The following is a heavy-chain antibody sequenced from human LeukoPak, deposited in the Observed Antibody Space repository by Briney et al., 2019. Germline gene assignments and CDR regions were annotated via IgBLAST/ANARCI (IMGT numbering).Heavy chain of an antibody. CDR3: ARDRSDQYAFDI. CDR1: GGSIXXGGYY. Sequence: LSRTCTXSGGSIXXGGYYWGWIRRHPGKGREGIGYIYYSGSTYYNPSLKSRVTISVDTSKNQFSLKLSSVTAADTAVYYCARDRSDQYAFDIWGQGTMVAVSS. J-gene: IGHJ3*02. D-gene: IGHD2-2*01. V-gene: IGHV4-31*03. CDR2: IYYSGST.